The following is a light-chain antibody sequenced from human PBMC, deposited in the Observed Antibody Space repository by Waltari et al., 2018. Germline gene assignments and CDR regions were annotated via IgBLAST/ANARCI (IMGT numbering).Light chain of an antibody. Sequence: DVQMTPYPSTLSASVGDRVTITCRASQSISTWLAWYQQKAGKAPKVLIYKASSLESGVPSRFSGSGSGTEFTLTISSLQPDDFATYYCQQYNSVLWTFGQGTKVEIK. CDR2: KAS. J-gene: IGKJ1*01. CDR3: QQYNSVLWT. CDR1: QSISTW. V-gene: IGKV1-5*03.